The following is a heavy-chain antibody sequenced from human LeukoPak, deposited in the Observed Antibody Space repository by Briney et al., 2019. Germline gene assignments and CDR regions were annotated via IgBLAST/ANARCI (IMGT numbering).Heavy chain of an antibody. CDR1: GGSISSSSYY. CDR2: IYYSGST. V-gene: IGHV4-39*01. J-gene: IGHJ2*01. CDR3: ASQYSDILTGYHRGELYWYFDL. D-gene: IGHD3-9*01. Sequence: SETLSLTCTVSGGSISSSSYYWGWIRQPPGKGLEWIGSIYYSGSTYYNPSLKSRVTISVDTSKNQFSLKLSSVTAADTAVYYCASQYSDILTGYHRGELYWYFDLWGRGTLVTVSS.